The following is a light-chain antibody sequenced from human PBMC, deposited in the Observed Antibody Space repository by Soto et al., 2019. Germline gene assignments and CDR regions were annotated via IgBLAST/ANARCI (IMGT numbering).Light chain of an antibody. V-gene: IGKV3-20*01. J-gene: IGKJ1*01. CDR3: QQYGSSGWT. CDR1: QSVSSSY. CDR2: GAS. Sequence: DIVLTQSPGTLSLSPGERATLSCRASQSVSSSYLAWYQQKPGQAPRLLIYGASSRATGIPDRFSGSGSGTDFTLTISRLEPEDFAVYHCQQYGSSGWTFGQGTKVEIK.